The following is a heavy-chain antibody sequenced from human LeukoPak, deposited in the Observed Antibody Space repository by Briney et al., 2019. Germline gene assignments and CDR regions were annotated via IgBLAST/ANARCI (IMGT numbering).Heavy chain of an antibody. V-gene: IGHV3-53*04. CDR2: IYAGGST. CDR1: GFTVSSNY. Sequence: GGSLRLSCAASGFTVSSNYMSWVRQAPGKGLEWVSLIYAGGSTYYADAVKGRFTISRHNSKNTLHLQMNSLRVEDTAVYYCATAGSSVLPWDYAMDVWGPGTTVTVPS. J-gene: IGHJ6*02. D-gene: IGHD1-26*01. CDR3: ATAGSSVLPWDYAMDV.